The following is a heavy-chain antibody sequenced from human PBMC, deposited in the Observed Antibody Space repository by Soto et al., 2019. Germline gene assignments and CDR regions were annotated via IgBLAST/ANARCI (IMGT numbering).Heavy chain of an antibody. V-gene: IGHV3-74*01. CDR2: INSDGSST. CDR1: RFTFSNYW. CDR3: ARHRDAHMDV. J-gene: IGHJ6*02. Sequence: PGGSLRLSCAASRFTFSNYWMHWVRQAPGKGLVWVSRINSDGSSTNYADSVKGRFTISRDSAKNTLYPQMNSLRAEDTAVYYCARHRDAHMDVWGQGTTVTVSS.